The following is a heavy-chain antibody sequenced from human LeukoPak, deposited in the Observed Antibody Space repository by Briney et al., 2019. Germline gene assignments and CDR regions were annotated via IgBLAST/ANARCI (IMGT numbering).Heavy chain of an antibody. D-gene: IGHD3-22*01. J-gene: IGHJ3*02. CDR1: GYTFTGYY. V-gene: IGHV1-2*02. Sequence: EASVKVSCKASGYTFTGYYMHWVRQAPGQGPEWMGWINPNSGGTNYAQKFQGRVTMTRDTSISTAYMELGRLRSDDTAVYYCARATRVTRYYYDSSDAFDIWGQGTMVTVSS. CDR3: ARATRVTRYYYDSSDAFDI. CDR2: INPNSGGT.